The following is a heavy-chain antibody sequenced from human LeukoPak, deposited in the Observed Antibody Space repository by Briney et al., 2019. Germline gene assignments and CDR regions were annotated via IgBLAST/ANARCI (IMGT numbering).Heavy chain of an antibody. CDR3: ARVGEDTAMVWDNWFDP. Sequence: ASVKVSCKASGYTFTSYGISWVRQAPGQGLEWMGWISAYNGNTNYAQKLQGRVTMTTDTSTSTAYMELSRLRSDDTAVYYCARVGEDTAMVWDNWFDPWGQGTLVTVSS. J-gene: IGHJ5*02. D-gene: IGHD5-18*01. CDR1: GYTFTSYG. V-gene: IGHV1-18*01. CDR2: ISAYNGNT.